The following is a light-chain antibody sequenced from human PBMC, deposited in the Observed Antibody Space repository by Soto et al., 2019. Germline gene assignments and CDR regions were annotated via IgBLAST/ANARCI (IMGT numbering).Light chain of an antibody. V-gene: IGLV1-51*01. CDR1: SSNIGNNY. CDR2: DNN. J-gene: IGLJ1*01. CDR3: GTWDSSLSVHV. Sequence: QSVLTQPPSVSAAPGQKVTISCSGTSSNIGNNYVSWYQQLPGTAPKLLIYDNNKRPSGIPDRFSGSKSGTSATLDITGLQTGDEADYYCGTWDSSLSVHVFGTGTKLTVL.